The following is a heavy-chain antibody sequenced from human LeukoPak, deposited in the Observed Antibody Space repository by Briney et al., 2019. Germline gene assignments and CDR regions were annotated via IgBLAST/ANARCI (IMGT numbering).Heavy chain of an antibody. CDR3: ARRLRDIVVVPAAMGPYNWFDP. J-gene: IGHJ5*02. D-gene: IGHD2-2*01. V-gene: IGHV4-34*01. Sequence: PSETLSLTCAVYGVSFSGYYWSWIRQPPGKGLEGIGEINHSGSTNYNPSLKSRVTISVDTSKNQFSLKLSSVTAADTAVYYCARRLRDIVVVPAAMGPYNWFDPWGQGTLVTVSS. CDR1: GVSFSGYY. CDR2: INHSGST.